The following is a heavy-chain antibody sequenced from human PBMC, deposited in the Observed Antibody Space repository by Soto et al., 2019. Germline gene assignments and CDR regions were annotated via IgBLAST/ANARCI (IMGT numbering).Heavy chain of an antibody. CDR1: GFNFNSYT. CDR2: ISSSGYI. J-gene: IGHJ6*02. V-gene: IGHV3-21*01. Sequence: GGSLRLSCAASGFNFNSYTINWVRQAPGKRLEWLSSISSSGYIFSTDSVRGRFTISRDNAKNSVYLQINSLRAEDTAVYFCARDCSGGSCYHGMDVWGQGTTVTVSS. CDR3: ARDCSGGSCYHGMDV. D-gene: IGHD2-15*01.